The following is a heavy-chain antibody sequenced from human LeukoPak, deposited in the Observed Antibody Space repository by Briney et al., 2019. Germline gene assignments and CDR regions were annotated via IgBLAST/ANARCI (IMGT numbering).Heavy chain of an antibody. CDR2: ISYDGSNK. Sequence: GGSLRLSCAASGFTFRSYDMHWVRQPPGKGLQWVAVISYDGSNKYHTDSVKGRFTVSRDNSKNTLYLQMNSLRAEDTAVYYCAKDSEIAAAGSYWYFDLWGRGTLVTVSS. J-gene: IGHJ2*01. V-gene: IGHV3-30*18. D-gene: IGHD6-13*01. CDR1: GFTFRSYD. CDR3: AKDSEIAAAGSYWYFDL.